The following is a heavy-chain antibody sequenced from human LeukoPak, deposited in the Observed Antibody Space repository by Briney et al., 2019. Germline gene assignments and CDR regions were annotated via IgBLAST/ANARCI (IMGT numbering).Heavy chain of an antibody. D-gene: IGHD3-3*01. CDR1: GFTFSSYA. CDR2: ISGSGGST. V-gene: IGHV3-23*01. J-gene: IGHJ4*02. Sequence: GGSLRLSCAASGFTFSSYAMSWVRQAPGKGLEWVSAISGSGGSTYYADSVKGRFTISRDNSKNTLYLQMNSLRAEDTAVYYCARNLWYYDFWSGFFSTIDYWGQGTLVTVSS. CDR3: ARNLWYYDFWSGFFSTIDY.